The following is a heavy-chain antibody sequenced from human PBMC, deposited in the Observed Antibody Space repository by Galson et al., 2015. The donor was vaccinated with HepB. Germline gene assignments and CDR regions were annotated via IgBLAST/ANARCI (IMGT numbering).Heavy chain of an antibody. V-gene: IGHV3-30*02. J-gene: IGHJ4*02. CDR1: GFTFSSYG. D-gene: IGHD6-13*01. CDR3: AYQGQDGDSSSC. Sequence: SLRLSCAASGFTFSSYGMHWVRQAPGKGLEWVAFIRYDGSNKYYADSVKGRFTISRDNSKNTLYLQMNSLRAEDTAVYYCAYQGQDGDSSSCWGQGTLVTVSS. CDR2: IRYDGSNK.